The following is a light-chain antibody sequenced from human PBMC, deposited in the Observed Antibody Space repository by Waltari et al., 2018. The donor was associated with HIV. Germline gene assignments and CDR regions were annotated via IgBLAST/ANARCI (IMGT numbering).Light chain of an antibody. V-gene: IGKV3-11*01. CDR1: QSVGTY. Sequence: EIVLTQSPATLSLSPGERATLSCRASQSVGTYFGWYQQKPGQAPRLLIYEASNRASGVPGRFSASGSGTDFTLTISNLEPEDFAVYYCQQRSRWPRTFGQGTKVEI. CDR3: QQRSRWPRT. J-gene: IGKJ1*01. CDR2: EAS.